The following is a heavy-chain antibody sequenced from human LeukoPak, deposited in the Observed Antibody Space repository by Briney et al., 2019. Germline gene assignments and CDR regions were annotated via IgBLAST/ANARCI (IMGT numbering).Heavy chain of an antibody. Sequence: SETLSLTCTVSGGSISSYYWSWIRQPPGKGLEWIGYIYYSGSTYYNPSLKSRVTISVDTSKNQFSLKLSSVTAADTAVYYCARDDLANYYFDYWGQGTLVTVSS. J-gene: IGHJ4*02. CDR1: GGSISSYY. CDR2: IYYSGST. CDR3: ARDDLANYYFDY. D-gene: IGHD1-1*01. V-gene: IGHV4-30-4*08.